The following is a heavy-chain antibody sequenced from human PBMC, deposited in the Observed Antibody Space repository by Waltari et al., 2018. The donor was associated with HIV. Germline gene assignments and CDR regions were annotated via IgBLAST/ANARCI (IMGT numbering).Heavy chain of an antibody. CDR2: ISPIFGTA. CDR3: AGQPIAAAGIGSWFDP. J-gene: IGHJ5*02. CDR1: GGTFSSYA. V-gene: IGHV1-69*01. Sequence: QVQLVQSGAEVKKPGSSVKVSCKASGGTFSSYAISWVRQAPGQGLEWMGGISPIFGTANYAQKFQGRVTITADESTSTAYMELSSLRSEDTAVYYCAGQPIAAAGIGSWFDPWGQGTLVTVSS. D-gene: IGHD6-13*01.